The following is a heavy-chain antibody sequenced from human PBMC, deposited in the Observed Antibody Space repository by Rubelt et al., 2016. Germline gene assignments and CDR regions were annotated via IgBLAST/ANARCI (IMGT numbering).Heavy chain of an antibody. CDR2: IYHSGST. J-gene: IGHJ4*02. CDR3: ARGIAARHVDY. D-gene: IGHD6-6*01. Sequence: QVQLQESGPGLVKPSETLSLTCTVSGGSISSHYWSWIRQPPGKGLEWIGSIYHSGSTYYNPSLKSRVTISVDTSKNQFSLKLSSVTAADTAVYYCARGIAARHVDYWGQGTLVTVSS. V-gene: IGHV4-38-2*02. CDR1: GGSISSHY.